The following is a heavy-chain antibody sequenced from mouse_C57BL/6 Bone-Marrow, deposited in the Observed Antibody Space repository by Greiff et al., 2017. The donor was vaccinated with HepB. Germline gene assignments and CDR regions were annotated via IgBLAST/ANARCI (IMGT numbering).Heavy chain of an antibody. CDR2: INPSTGGT. CDR1: GYSFTGYY. Sequence: EVKVEESGPELVKPGASVKISCKASGYSFTGYYMNWVKQSPEKSLEWIGEINPSTGGTTYNQKFKAKATLTVDKSSSTAYMQLKSLTSEDSAVYYCGRYYYGSSYDAMDYWGQGTSVTVSS. J-gene: IGHJ4*01. CDR3: GRYYYGSSYDAMDY. D-gene: IGHD1-1*01. V-gene: IGHV1-42*01.